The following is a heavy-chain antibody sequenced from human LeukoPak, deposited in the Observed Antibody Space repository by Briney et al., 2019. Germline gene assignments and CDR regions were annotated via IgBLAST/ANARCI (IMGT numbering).Heavy chain of an antibody. CDR2: IRSKAYGGTT. CDR1: GFTFGDYA. Sequence: GRSLRLSCTASGFTFGDYAMSWVRQAPGKGLEWVGFIRSKAYGGTTEYAASVKGRFTISRDDSKSIAYLQMNSLKTEDTAAYYCTRKSYSQGFDYWGQGTLVTVSS. V-gene: IGHV3-49*04. J-gene: IGHJ4*02. D-gene: IGHD6-13*01. CDR3: TRKSYSQGFDY.